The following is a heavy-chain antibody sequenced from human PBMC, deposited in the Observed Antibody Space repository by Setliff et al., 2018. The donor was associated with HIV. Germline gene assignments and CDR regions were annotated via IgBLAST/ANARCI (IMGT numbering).Heavy chain of an antibody. V-gene: IGHV1-2*06. CDR1: GYTFTGYF. J-gene: IGHJ6*02. CDR3: AKDRPGSTPDGMDV. D-gene: IGHD1-26*01. Sequence: GASVKVSCKASGYTFTGYFIHLLRQAPGQGLEWMGRINPNSGDTNYAQKFQGRFTISRDNSKNTLYLQMNSLRAEDTAVYYCAKDRPGSTPDGMDVWGQGTTVTVSS. CDR2: INPNSGDT.